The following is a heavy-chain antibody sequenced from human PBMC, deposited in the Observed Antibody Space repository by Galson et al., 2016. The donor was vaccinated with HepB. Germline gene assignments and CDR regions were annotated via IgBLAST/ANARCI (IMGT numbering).Heavy chain of an antibody. Sequence: ETLSLTCSVSGDSVSNYIWTWIRQPPGKGLEWIGYISNSGSTDYNSSLKRRVTISSDKSKNQFSLRLRSVTTADTAVYYCARNYGYFDDSGHYYASGVVDPWGQGILVIVSS. CDR2: ISNSGST. D-gene: IGHD3-22*01. CDR1: GDSVSNYI. J-gene: IGHJ5*02. CDR3: ARNYGYFDDSGHYYASGVVDP. V-gene: IGHV4-59*02.